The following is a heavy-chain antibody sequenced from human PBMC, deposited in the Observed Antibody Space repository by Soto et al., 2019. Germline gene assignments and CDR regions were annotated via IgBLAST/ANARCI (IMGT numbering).Heavy chain of an antibody. CDR3: AKEDCSGGSCYSDYQYYYGMDV. J-gene: IGHJ6*02. V-gene: IGHV3-30*18. D-gene: IGHD2-15*01. Sequence: QVQLVESGGGVVQPGRSLRLSCAASGFTFSGYGVHWVRQAPGKGLEWVAVISYDGSNKYYAESVKGRFTISRDNSKNTLYLQMNSLRAEDTAVYYCAKEDCSGGSCYSDYQYYYGMDVWGQGTTVTVSS. CDR2: ISYDGSNK. CDR1: GFTFSGYG.